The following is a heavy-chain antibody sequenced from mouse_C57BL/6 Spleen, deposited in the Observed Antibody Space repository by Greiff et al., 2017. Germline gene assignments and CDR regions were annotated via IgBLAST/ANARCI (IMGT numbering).Heavy chain of an antibody. CDR1: GYTFTSYG. Sequence: QVQLQQSGAELARPGASVTLSCKASGYTFTSYGISWVKQRTGQGLEWIGEIYPRSGNTYYNEKFKGKATLTADESSSTAYMELRSLTSEDAAVYFCARTGAYYSNSWGQGTSVTVSS. D-gene: IGHD2-5*01. V-gene: IGHV1-81*01. J-gene: IGHJ4*01. CDR3: ARTGAYYSNS. CDR2: IYPRSGNT.